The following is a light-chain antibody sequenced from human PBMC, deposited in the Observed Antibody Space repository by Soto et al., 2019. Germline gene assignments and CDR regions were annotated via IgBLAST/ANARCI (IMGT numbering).Light chain of an antibody. CDR3: QQYGDSPRT. Sequence: EIVLTQSPGNLSLSPGERATLSCRASQSVSSSYLAWYQQKPGQAPRLLIYGASSRATGIPDRFSGSGSGTDFTLNISRLEPEDFAVYYCQQYGDSPRTFDQGTKVEIK. J-gene: IGKJ1*01. CDR1: QSVSSSY. V-gene: IGKV3-20*01. CDR2: GAS.